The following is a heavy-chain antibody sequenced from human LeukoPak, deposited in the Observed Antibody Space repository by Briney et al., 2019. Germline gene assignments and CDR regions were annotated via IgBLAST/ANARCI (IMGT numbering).Heavy chain of an antibody. J-gene: IGHJ4*02. V-gene: IGHV4-34*01. D-gene: IGHD3-3*01. Sequence: SETLSLTCAVYGGSFSGYYWSWIRQPPGKGLEWIGEINHSGSTNYNPSLKSRVTISVDTSKNQFSLKLSSVTAADTAVYYYARGRITIFGVVIMSYFDYWGQGTLVTVSS. CDR2: INHSGST. CDR3: ARGRITIFGVVIMSYFDY. CDR1: GGSFSGYY.